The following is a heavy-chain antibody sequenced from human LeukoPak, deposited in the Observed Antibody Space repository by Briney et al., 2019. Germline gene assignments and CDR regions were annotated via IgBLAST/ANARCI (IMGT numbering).Heavy chain of an antibody. J-gene: IGHJ4*02. CDR3: ARRSMGGNPFDY. CDR1: GGSFSGYY. V-gene: IGHV4-34*01. CDR2: IKHSGST. D-gene: IGHD4-23*01. Sequence: SETLSLTCAVYGGSFSGYYWSWIRQPPGKGLEWIGEIKHSGSTNYNPSLKSRVTISVDTSKNQFSLKLSSVTAADTAVYYCARRSMGGNPFDYWGQGTLVTVSS.